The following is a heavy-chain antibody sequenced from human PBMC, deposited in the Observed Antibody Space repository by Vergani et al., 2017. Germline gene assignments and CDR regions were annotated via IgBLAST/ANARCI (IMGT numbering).Heavy chain of an antibody. CDR3: ARGVGYDILTGCPDAFDI. J-gene: IGHJ3*02. D-gene: IGHD3-9*01. CDR2: INPNSGGT. CDR1: GYTFTGSY. Sequence: VQLVQSGAEVKKPGASVKVSCKASGYTFTGSYMHWLRQAPGQGVEWRGWINPNSGGTNYAQKFHGWLTMTRDTSISTAYMELSRLSADYTAVYYCARGVGYDILTGCPDAFDIWGQGTMVTVSS. V-gene: IGHV1-2*04.